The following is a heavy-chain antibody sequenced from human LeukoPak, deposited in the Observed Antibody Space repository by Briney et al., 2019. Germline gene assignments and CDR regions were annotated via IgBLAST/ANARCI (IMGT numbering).Heavy chain of an antibody. V-gene: IGHV3-21*01. D-gene: IGHD6-13*01. Sequence: PGESLRLSCAASGFTFSSYSMHWVRQPPGKGLEWVSSISSGSGYIYSADSVKGRFTISRDNTKNSLYLQMNSLGAEDTAVYYCARSTSASGTGDYWGQGTLVTVSS. CDR3: ARSTSASGTGDY. CDR1: GFTFSSYS. J-gene: IGHJ4*02. CDR2: ISSGSGYI.